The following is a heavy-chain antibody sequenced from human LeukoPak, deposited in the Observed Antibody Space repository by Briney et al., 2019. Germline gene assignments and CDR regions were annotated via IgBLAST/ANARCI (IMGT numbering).Heavy chain of an antibody. J-gene: IGHJ4*02. CDR1: GFTFRSYA. CDR2: ISGSGSST. D-gene: IGHD6-13*01. V-gene: IGHV3-23*01. CDR3: ATSFGPVIAAAGTGAD. Sequence: GGSLRLSCAASGFTFRSYAMNGVGQAPGKGLEWVSVISGSGSSTSYADSVKGRFTISRDTSQNTLYLQMNSLRAEDTAVYYCATSFGPVIAAAGTGADWGQGTLVTVSS.